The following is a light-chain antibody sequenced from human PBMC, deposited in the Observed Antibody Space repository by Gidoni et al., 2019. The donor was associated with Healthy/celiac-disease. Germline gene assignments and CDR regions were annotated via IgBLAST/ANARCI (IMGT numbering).Light chain of an antibody. CDR3: QQSYSTLGVT. CDR2: AAS. CDR1: QSISSY. Sequence: DIQMTQSPSSLSASVGDRVTITCRASQSISSYLNWYQQKPGKAPKLLIYAASSLQSGVPSRFSGSGSGTEFTRTISSLQPEDFATYYCQQSYSTLGVTFXGXTKVEIK. V-gene: IGKV1-39*01. J-gene: IGKJ4*01.